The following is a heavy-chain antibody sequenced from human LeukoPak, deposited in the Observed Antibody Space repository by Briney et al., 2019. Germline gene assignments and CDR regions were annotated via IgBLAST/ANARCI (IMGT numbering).Heavy chain of an antibody. CDR3: ARDPTVMAAAPYAFDI. D-gene: IGHD2-15*01. Sequence: SVKVSCKASGGTFSSYAISWVRQAPGQGLEWMGRIIPIFGTANYAQKFQGRVTITTDESTSTAYMELSSLRSEDTAVYYCARDPTVMAAAPYAFDIWGQGTMVTVSS. CDR2: IIPIFGTA. V-gene: IGHV1-69*05. CDR1: GGTFSSYA. J-gene: IGHJ3*02.